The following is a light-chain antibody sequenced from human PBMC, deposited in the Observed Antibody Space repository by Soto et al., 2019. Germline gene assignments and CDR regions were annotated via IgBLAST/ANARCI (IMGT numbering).Light chain of an antibody. CDR2: DVR. J-gene: IGLJ2*01. Sequence: QSALTQPASVSGSPGQSITISCTGTSSDVGGYNYVSWYQQHPGKAPKLMISDVRNRPSGVSHRFSGSKSGNTASLTISGLQAEDEADYYCSSYTSSSTLVFGGGTKVTVL. CDR3: SSYTSSSTLV. V-gene: IGLV2-14*01. CDR1: SSDVGGYNY.